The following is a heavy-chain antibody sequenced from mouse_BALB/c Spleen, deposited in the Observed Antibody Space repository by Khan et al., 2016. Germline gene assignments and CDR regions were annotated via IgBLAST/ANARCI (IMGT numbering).Heavy chain of an antibody. D-gene: IGHD2-4*01. Sequence: QVQLQQSGAELVRPGTSVKVSCKASGYTFTTYWMQWVKQRPGQGLEWIGAIYPGDGDTRYTQKFKGKATLTADKSSSTAYMQLSSLASEDSAVXYCARWNSYYDYDYWGQGTTLTVSS. V-gene: IGHV1-87*01. CDR1: GYTFTTYW. CDR2: IYPGDGDT. J-gene: IGHJ2*01. CDR3: ARWNSYYDYDY.